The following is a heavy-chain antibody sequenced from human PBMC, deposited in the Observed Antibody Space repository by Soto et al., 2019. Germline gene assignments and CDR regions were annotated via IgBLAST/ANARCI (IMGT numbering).Heavy chain of an antibody. CDR3: ARSYKGFIAVAGTGYFDY. V-gene: IGHV3-48*02. D-gene: IGHD6-19*01. CDR2: ISSSSSTI. Sequence: GGSLRLSCAASGFTFSSYSMNWVRQAPGKGLEWVSYISSSSSTIYYADSVKGRFTISRDNAKNSLYLQMNSLRDEDTAVYYCARSYKGFIAVAGTGYFDYWGQGTLVTVSS. CDR1: GFTFSSYS. J-gene: IGHJ4*02.